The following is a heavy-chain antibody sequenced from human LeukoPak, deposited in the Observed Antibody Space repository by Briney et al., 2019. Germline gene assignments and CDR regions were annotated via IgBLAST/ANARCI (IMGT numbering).Heavy chain of an antibody. V-gene: IGHV3-21*01. CDR1: GFTFSSYS. D-gene: IGHD1-1*01. CDR3: ARGNAHAFDI. J-gene: IGHJ3*02. Sequence: GGSLRHSCAASGFTFSSYSMNWVRQAPGKGLEWVSSISSSSSYIYYADSVKGRSTISRDNAKNSLYLQMNSLRAEDTAVYYCARGNAHAFDIWGQGTMVTVSS. CDR2: ISSSSSYI.